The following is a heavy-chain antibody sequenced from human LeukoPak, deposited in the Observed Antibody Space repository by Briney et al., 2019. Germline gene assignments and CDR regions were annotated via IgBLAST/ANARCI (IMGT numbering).Heavy chain of an antibody. D-gene: IGHD5-18*01. CDR2: SNTDGSST. J-gene: IGHJ4*02. V-gene: IGHV3-74*01. CDR1: GFTFSSHW. CDR3: ARVPGGNSYGPFDY. Sequence: GGSLRPSCAASGFTFSSHWMHWVRQAPGKGLVWVSRSNTDGSSTSYADSVKGRFTISRDNAKNTLYLQMNSLRADDTAVYFCARVPGGNSYGPFDYWGQGTLVTVSS.